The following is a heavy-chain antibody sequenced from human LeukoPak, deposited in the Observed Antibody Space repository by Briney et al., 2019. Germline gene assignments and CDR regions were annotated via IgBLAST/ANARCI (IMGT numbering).Heavy chain of an antibody. D-gene: IGHD1-26*01. Sequence: PSETLSLTCTVSGGSISSYYWGWIRHPPGKGLEWIGRNYTSGGTTNNPSLKSRVTMSVDTSKNQFSLKLSSVTAADTAVYYCARNSGSFSSDYYYMDVWGKGTTVTVSS. CDR3: ARNSGSFSSDYYYMDV. CDR2: NYTSGGT. CDR1: GGSISSYY. J-gene: IGHJ6*03. V-gene: IGHV4-4*07.